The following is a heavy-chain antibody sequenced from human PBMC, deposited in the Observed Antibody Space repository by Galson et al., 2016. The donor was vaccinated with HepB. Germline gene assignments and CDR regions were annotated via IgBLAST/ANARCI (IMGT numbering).Heavy chain of an antibody. CDR3: ASDESGDYRLDY. D-gene: IGHD4-17*01. CDR1: GFTFTRHS. J-gene: IGHJ4*02. V-gene: IGHV3-48*01. CDR2: ISSNGDTI. Sequence: SLRLSCAASGFTFTRHSMNWVRQVPGKGLEWVTYISSNGDTIYYADSVKGRFSISRDIAKNSLYLQMNSLRADDTGVDYCASDESGDYRLDYWGRGTLVTVSS.